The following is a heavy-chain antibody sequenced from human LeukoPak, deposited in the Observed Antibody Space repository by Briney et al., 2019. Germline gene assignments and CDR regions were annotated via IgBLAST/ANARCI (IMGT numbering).Heavy chain of an antibody. CDR1: GGSVSSGSYY. CDR3: AREGCSGGSCYSFFDY. D-gene: IGHD2-15*01. V-gene: IGHV4-61*01. J-gene: IGHJ4*02. Sequence: SETLSLTCTVSGGSVSSGSYYWSWIRQPPGKGLEWIGYIYYSGSTNYNPSLKSRVTISVDTSKNQFSLKLSSVTAADTAVYYCAREGCSGGSCYSFFDYWGQGTLVTVSS. CDR2: IYYSGST.